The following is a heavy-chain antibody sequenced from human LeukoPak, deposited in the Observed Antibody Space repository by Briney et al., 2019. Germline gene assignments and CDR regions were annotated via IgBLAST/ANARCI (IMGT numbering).Heavy chain of an antibody. D-gene: IGHD1-1*01. J-gene: IGHJ4*02. CDR3: VKITSVTGGDC. CDR2: ISSNGGSS. V-gene: IGHV3-64D*09. Sequence: SGGSLRLSCSASGFTLSAYAMYWVRQAPGKGLEYVSGISSNGGSSFYADSVKGRFTISRDNSKNPLYLQMSSLRAEDTAVYYCVKITSVTGGDCWGQGTRLTVSS. CDR1: GFTLSAYA.